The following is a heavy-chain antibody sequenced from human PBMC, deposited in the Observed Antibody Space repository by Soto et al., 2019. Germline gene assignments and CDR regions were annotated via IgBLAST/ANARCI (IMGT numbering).Heavy chain of an antibody. Sequence: GGSLRLSCAASGFTFSSYSMNWVRQAPGKGLEWVSSISSSSSYIYYADSVKGRFTISRDNAKNSLYLQMNSLRAEDTAVYYCARDERFLEWLPRPAYYFDYWGQGTLVTVSS. CDR3: ARDERFLEWLPRPAYYFDY. CDR1: GFTFSSYS. CDR2: ISSSSSYI. J-gene: IGHJ4*02. D-gene: IGHD3-3*01. V-gene: IGHV3-21*01.